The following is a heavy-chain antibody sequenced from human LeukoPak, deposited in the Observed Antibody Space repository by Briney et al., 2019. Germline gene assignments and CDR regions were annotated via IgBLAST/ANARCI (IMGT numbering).Heavy chain of an antibody. CDR2: IYYSGST. J-gene: IGHJ4*02. CDR1: GGSISSYY. V-gene: IGHV4-59*01. CDR3: AREGYSSSHFDY. Sequence: SETLSLTCTVSGGSISSYYWSWIRQPPGKGLEWIGYIYYSGSTNYNPSLKSRVTISVDTSKNQFSLKLSSVTAADTAVYYCAREGYSSSHFDYWGQGTLVTVSS. D-gene: IGHD6-13*01.